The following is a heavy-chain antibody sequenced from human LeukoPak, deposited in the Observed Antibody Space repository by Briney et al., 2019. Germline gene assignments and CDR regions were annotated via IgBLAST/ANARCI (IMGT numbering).Heavy chain of an antibody. J-gene: IGHJ5*02. CDR1: GGSISSYY. Sequence: SETLSLTCTVSGGSISSYYWSWIRQPPGKGLEWIGYIYYSGSTNYNPSLKSRVTISVDTSKNQFSLKLSSVTAADTAVYYCARLPEGIAVAEGWFDPWGQGTLVTVSS. CDR2: IYYSGST. V-gene: IGHV4-59*08. D-gene: IGHD6-19*01. CDR3: ARLPEGIAVAEGWFDP.